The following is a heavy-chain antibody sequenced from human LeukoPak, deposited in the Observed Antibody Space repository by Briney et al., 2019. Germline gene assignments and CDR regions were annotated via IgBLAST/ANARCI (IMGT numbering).Heavy chain of an antibody. CDR2: VDPEDGET. CDR3: AAAGGYSPFDY. V-gene: IGHV1-69-2*01. Sequence: GASVKVSCKTSGYTFTDYYMHWVQQAPGKGLEWMGRVDPEDGETIYAEKFQGRVTITADTSTDTAYMELSSLKSEDTAVYYCAAAGGYSPFDYWGQGTLVTVSS. CDR1: GYTFTDYY. J-gene: IGHJ4*02. D-gene: IGHD4-23*01.